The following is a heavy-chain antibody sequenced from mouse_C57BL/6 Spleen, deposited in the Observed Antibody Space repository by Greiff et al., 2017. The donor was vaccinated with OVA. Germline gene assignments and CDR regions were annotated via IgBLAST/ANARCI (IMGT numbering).Heavy chain of an antibody. D-gene: IGHD4-1*01. Sequence: VKLQESGAELVRPGASVTLSCKASGYTFTDYEMHWVKQTPVHGLEWIGAIDPATGGTAYNQKFKGKAILTADKSSSTAYMELRSLTSEDSAVYYCTRRWDVGGFAYWGQGTLVTVSA. J-gene: IGHJ3*01. CDR1: GYTFTDYE. V-gene: IGHV1-15*01. CDR3: TRRWDVGGFAY. CDR2: IDPATGGT.